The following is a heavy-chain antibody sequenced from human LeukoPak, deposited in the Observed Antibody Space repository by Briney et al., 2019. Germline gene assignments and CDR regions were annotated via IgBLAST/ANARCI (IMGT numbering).Heavy chain of an antibody. CDR3: ASDSSGLLDAFDI. D-gene: IGHD3-22*01. CDR2: IKQDGSEK. CDR1: GFTFSSYW. Sequence: GGSLRLSCAASGFTFSSYWMSWVRQAPGKGLEWVANIKQDGSEKYYVDSVKGRFTISRDNAKNSLYLQMNSLRAEDTAVYYCASDSSGLLDAFDIWGQGTMVTVSS. V-gene: IGHV3-7*01. J-gene: IGHJ3*02.